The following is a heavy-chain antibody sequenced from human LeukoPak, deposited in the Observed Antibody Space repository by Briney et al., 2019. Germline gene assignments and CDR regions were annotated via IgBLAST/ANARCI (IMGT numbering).Heavy chain of an antibody. CDR3: ARAPITMVRNWFDP. D-gene: IGHD3-10*01. CDR1: GFTVSSNY. Sequence: PGGSLRLSCAASGFTVSSNYMSWVRQAPGKGLEWVSVIYSGGSTYYADSVKGRFTTSRDNSKNTLYLQMNSLRAEDTAVYYCARAPITMVRNWFDPWGQGTLVTVSS. CDR2: IYSGGST. V-gene: IGHV3-66*01. J-gene: IGHJ5*02.